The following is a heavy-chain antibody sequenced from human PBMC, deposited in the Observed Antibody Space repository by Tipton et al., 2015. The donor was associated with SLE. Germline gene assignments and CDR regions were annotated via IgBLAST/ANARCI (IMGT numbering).Heavy chain of an antibody. CDR1: GYSITSGDY. J-gene: IGHJ4*02. Sequence: TLSLTCTVSGYSITSGDYWGWIRQTPGKGLEWIGSIWHSGTAHYNPSLESRVSISVDTSQNHFSLRLTSVTAEDTAVYFCARQPSPYYDTTSYFDYWGPGILVTVSS. D-gene: IGHD3-16*01. CDR3: ARQPSPYYDTTSYFDY. V-gene: IGHV4-38-2*02. CDR2: IWHSGTA.